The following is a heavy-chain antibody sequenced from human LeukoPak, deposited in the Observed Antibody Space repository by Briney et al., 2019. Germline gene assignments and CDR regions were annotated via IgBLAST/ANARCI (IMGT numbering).Heavy chain of an antibody. J-gene: IGHJ6*03. CDR2: ISSSSSSI. CDR3: AREQQVPSSNYYFYMDG. Sequence: GGSLRLSCAASGFTFSSYSMNWVRQAPGKGLEWVSYISSSSSSIYYADSVKGRFTISRDNAKNSLYLQMNSLRAEDTAVYYCAREQQVPSSNYYFYMDGWGKGTTVTVSS. CDR1: GFTFSSYS. D-gene: IGHD6-13*01. V-gene: IGHV3-48*01.